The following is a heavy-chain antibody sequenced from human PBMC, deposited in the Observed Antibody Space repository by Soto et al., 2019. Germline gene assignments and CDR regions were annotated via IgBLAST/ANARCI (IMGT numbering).Heavy chain of an antibody. D-gene: IGHD3-22*01. CDR2: IWYDGSNK. J-gene: IGHJ6*02. V-gene: IGHV3-33*08. Sequence: GGSLRLSCAASGFTFSSYGMHWVRQAPGKGLEWVAVIWYDGSNKYYADSVKGRFTISRDNSKNTLYLQMNSLRAEDTAVYYCARSYYYDSSGLPGDYYYYYGMDVWGQGTTVTVSS. CDR1: GFTFSSYG. CDR3: ARSYYYDSSGLPGDYYYYYGMDV.